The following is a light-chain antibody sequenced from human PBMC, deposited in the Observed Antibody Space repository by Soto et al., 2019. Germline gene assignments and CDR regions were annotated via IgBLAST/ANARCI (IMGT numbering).Light chain of an antibody. CDR3: QQYNTTPFT. CDR2: GAS. Sequence: EIGMTQSPATLSVSPGERATLSCRASQSVSSNLAWYQQKPGQAPRLLIYGASTRATGIPARFSGSGSGTEFTLTISSLQSEDFAVYYCQQYNTTPFTFGPGTKVDIK. V-gene: IGKV3-15*01. CDR1: QSVSSN. J-gene: IGKJ3*01.